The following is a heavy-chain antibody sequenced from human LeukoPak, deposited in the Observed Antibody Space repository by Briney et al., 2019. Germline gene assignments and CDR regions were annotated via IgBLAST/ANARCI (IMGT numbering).Heavy chain of an antibody. Sequence: ASVKVSCKASGYTFTSYYMHWVRQAPGQGLEWMGIINPSGGSTSYAQKFQGRVTMTRDMSTNTVYMELSSLRSEDTAVYYCARDPWGPAPPYYFDHWGQGTLVTVSS. J-gene: IGHJ4*02. CDR3: ARDPWGPAPPYYFDH. CDR2: INPSGGST. D-gene: IGHD2-2*01. V-gene: IGHV1-46*01. CDR1: GYTFTSYY.